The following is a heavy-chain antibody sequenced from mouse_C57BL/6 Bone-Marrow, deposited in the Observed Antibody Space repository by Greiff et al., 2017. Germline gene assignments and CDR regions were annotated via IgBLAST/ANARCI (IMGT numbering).Heavy chain of an antibody. CDR3: GRLENDYGDVEV. CDR1: GYAFTNYL. J-gene: IGHJ1*03. Sequence: VQLQQSGAELVRPGTSVKLSCKASGYAFTNYLIEWVKQRPGQGLEWIGVIDPGSGGTNYNEKFKGKATLTVDKSSSTAYMQLSSLTSEDSAVYCCGRLENDYGDVEVWGTGTTVTVSS. CDR2: IDPGSGGT. V-gene: IGHV1-54*01.